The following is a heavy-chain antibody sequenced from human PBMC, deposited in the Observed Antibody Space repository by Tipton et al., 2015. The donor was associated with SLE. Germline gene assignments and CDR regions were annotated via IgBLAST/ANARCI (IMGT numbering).Heavy chain of an antibody. CDR2: VNAGNGDT. Sequence: QLVQSGAEVKKPGASVKVSCKASGYTFTNYAILWVRQAPGHRLEWMGWVNAGNGDTQYSQKFQGKVTFTRDTSATTVYMELSSLTFEDTAVYFCARRHDYGDYWGQGTLVTVSS. CDR3: ARRHDYGDY. V-gene: IGHV1-3*01. CDR1: GYTFTNYA. J-gene: IGHJ4*02.